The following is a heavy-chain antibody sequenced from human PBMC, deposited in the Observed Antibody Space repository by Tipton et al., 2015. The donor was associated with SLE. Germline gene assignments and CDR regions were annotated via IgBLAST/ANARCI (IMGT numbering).Heavy chain of an antibody. CDR3: ARVGIAAAGPFDY. Sequence: TLSLTCAVYGGSFSGYYWSWIRQPPGKGLEWIGYIYYSGSTYYNPSLKSRVTISVDTSKNQFSLKLSSVTAADTAVYYCARVGIAAAGPFDYWGQGTLVTVSS. J-gene: IGHJ4*02. CDR2: IYYSGST. V-gene: IGHV4-34*09. D-gene: IGHD6-13*01. CDR1: GGSFSGYY.